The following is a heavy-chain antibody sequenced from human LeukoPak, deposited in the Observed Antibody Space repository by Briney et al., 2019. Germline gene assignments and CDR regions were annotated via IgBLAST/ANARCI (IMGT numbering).Heavy chain of an antibody. CDR3: ARDKGVLRYFDGFRTEGANWFDP. CDR1: GYTFTGYY. D-gene: IGHD3-9*01. CDR2: INPNSGGT. V-gene: IGHV1-2*02. J-gene: IGHJ5*02. Sequence: ASVKVSFKASGYTFTGYYMHWVRQAPGQGLEWMGWINPNSGGTNYAQKFQGRVTMTRDTSISTAYMELSRLRSDDTAVYYCARDKGVLRYFDGFRTEGANWFDPWGQGTLVTVSS.